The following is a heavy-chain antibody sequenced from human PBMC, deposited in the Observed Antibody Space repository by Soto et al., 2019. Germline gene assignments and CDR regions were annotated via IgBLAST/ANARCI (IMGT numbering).Heavy chain of an antibody. J-gene: IGHJ4*02. Sequence: PGGSLRLSCAASGITFSNYAMHWVRQAPGKGLEWVALISYDGSNKYYVDSVKGRYTISRDNAKNTLYLQMNSLRTEDTAVYYCAKGYDSSGYNWIGYWGQGTLVTVSS. CDR1: GITFSNYA. V-gene: IGHV3-30*18. D-gene: IGHD3-22*01. CDR3: AKGYDSSGYNWIGY. CDR2: ISYDGSNK.